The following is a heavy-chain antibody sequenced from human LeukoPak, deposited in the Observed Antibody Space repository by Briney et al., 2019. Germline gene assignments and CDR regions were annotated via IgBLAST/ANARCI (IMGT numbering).Heavy chain of an antibody. Sequence: GGSLRLSCAASGFTFSSYWMSWVRQAAGKGLEWEANIKQDGSEKYYVDSVKGRFTISRDNAKNSLYLQMNSLRAEDTAVYYCARKYSGYYPYYYYYYMDVWGKGTTVTVSS. J-gene: IGHJ6*03. V-gene: IGHV3-7*01. CDR3: ARKYSGYYPYYYYYYMDV. D-gene: IGHD3-22*01. CDR2: IKQDGSEK. CDR1: GFTFSSYW.